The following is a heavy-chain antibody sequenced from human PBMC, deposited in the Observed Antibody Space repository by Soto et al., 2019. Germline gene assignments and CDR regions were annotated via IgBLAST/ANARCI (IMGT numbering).Heavy chain of an antibody. CDR3: ARDVAARPGDYYYGMDV. Sequence: QVQLQESGPGLVKPSQTLSLTCTVSGGSISSGGYYWSWIRQHPGKGLEWIGYIYYSGSTYYNPSLKSRVTISVDTSKNQFSLKLSSVTAADTAVYYCARDVAARPGDYYYGMDVWGQGTTVTVSS. D-gene: IGHD6-6*01. V-gene: IGHV4-31*03. CDR2: IYYSGST. CDR1: GGSISSGGYY. J-gene: IGHJ6*02.